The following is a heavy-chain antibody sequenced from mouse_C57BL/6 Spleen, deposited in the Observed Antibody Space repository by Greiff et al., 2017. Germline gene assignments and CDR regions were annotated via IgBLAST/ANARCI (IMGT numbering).Heavy chain of an antibody. J-gene: IGHJ3*01. CDR2: ISYDGSN. Sequence: EVHLVESGPGLVKPSQSLSLTCSVTGYSITRGYYWNWIRQFPGNKLEWMGYISYDGSNNYNPSLKNRISITRDTSKNQFFLKLNSVTTEDTATYYCAIYSSWFAYWGQGTLVTVSA. V-gene: IGHV3-6*01. CDR1: GYSITRGYY. CDR3: AIYSSWFAY. D-gene: IGHD2-12*01.